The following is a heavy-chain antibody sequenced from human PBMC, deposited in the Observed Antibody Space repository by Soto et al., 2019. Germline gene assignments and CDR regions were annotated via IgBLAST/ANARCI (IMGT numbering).Heavy chain of an antibody. V-gene: IGHV3-33*01. CDR3: ARGGAGDYYYGMDV. CDR1: GFTFSSYG. Sequence: GGSLRLSCAASGFTFSSYGMHWVRQAPGKGLEWVAVIWYDGSNKYYADSVKGRFTISRDNSKNTLYLQMNSLRAEDTAVYYCARGGAGDYYYGMDVWGQGTTVTVSS. CDR2: IWYDGSNK. D-gene: IGHD2-21*01. J-gene: IGHJ6*02.